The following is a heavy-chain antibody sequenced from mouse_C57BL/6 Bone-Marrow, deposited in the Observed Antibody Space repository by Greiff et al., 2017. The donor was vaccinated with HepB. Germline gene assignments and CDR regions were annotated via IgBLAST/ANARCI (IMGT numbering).Heavy chain of an antibody. CDR2: IHPNSGST. J-gene: IGHJ1*03. CDR1: GYTFTSYW. Sequence: QVQLQQSGAELVKPGASVKLSCKASGYTFTSYWMHWVKQRPGQGLEWIGMIHPNSGSTNYNEKFKSKATLTVDKSSSTAYMQLSSLTSEDSAVYYCARDYGSSSYFDVWGTGTTVTVSS. CDR3: ARDYGSSSYFDV. D-gene: IGHD1-1*01. V-gene: IGHV1-64*01.